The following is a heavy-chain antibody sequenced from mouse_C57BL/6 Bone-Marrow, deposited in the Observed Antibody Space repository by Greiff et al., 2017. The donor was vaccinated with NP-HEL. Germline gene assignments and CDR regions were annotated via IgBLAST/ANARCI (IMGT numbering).Heavy chain of an antibody. D-gene: IGHD1-1*01. CDR3: ARQNGSSYLWYFDV. Sequence: EVMLVESGGDLVKPGGSLKLSCAASGFTFSSYGMSWVRQTPDKRLEWVATISSGGSYTYYPDSVKGRFTISRDNAKNTLYLQMSSLKSEDTAMYYCARQNGSSYLWYFDVWGTGTTVTVSS. CDR2: ISSGGSYT. J-gene: IGHJ1*03. V-gene: IGHV5-6*01. CDR1: GFTFSSYG.